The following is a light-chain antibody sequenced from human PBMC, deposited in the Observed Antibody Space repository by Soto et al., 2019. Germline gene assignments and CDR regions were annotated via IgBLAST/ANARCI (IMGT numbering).Light chain of an antibody. V-gene: IGLV1-40*01. CDR1: SSNIGAGYD. J-gene: IGLJ3*02. Sequence: QSVLTQPPSVSGAPGQRVTISCTGSSSNIGAGYDVHWYQQLPGTAPKLLIYGNSNRPSGVPDRFSGSKSGTSASLAITGLRAEDEADYSCQSYYSSLSGWVFGGGTTPTVL. CDR2: GNS. CDR3: QSYYSSLSGWV.